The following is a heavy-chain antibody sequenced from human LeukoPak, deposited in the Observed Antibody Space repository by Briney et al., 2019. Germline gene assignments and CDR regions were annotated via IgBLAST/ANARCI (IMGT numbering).Heavy chain of an antibody. CDR3: ARDLPPGAAGVTGPFES. Sequence: SQTLSLTCAISGDSVSSNSAAWNWIRQSPSRGLEWLGRTYYRSRWYNDYTVSVKSRIIINPDTSKNQVSLQLNSVTPEDTAVYYCARDLPPGAAGVTGPFESWGQGNLVTVSS. V-gene: IGHV6-1*01. J-gene: IGHJ4*02. D-gene: IGHD6-13*01. CDR1: GDSVSSNSAA. CDR2: TYYRSRWYN.